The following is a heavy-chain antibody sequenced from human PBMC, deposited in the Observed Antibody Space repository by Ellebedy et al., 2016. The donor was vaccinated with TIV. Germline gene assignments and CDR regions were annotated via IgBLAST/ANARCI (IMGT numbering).Heavy chain of an antibody. CDR3: TKDGSGTMNF. Sequence: PGGSLRLSCAVSGFTFSTSWISWVRQAPGQGLEWVANMNGDGNERYYVDSVDGRFTISRDNTRNSLYLQMNSLRADDTAVYYCTKDGSGTMNFWGQGTLVTVAS. CDR1: GFTFSTSW. D-gene: IGHD1-1*01. V-gene: IGHV3-7*01. J-gene: IGHJ4*02. CDR2: MNGDGNER.